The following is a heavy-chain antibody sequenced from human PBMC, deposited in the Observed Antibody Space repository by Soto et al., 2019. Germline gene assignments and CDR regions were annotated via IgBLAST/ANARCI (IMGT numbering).Heavy chain of an antibody. CDR2: ISGSGGST. Sequence: GGSLRLSCTAAGFTFGDYARSWFRQAPGKGLEWVSAISGSGGSTYYADSVEGRFTISRDNSKNTLYLQMNSLRAEDTAVYYCAKGAHPNYYYYGMDVWGQGTTVTVSS. CDR3: AKGAHPNYYYYGMDV. V-gene: IGHV3-23*01. J-gene: IGHJ6*02. CDR1: GFTFGDYA.